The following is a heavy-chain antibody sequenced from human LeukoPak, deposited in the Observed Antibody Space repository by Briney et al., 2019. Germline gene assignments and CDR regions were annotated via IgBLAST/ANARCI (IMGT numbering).Heavy chain of an antibody. D-gene: IGHD3-3*01. J-gene: IGHJ4*02. CDR2: ISAYNGNT. Sequence: GGSVKVSCKASGYTFTSYGISWVRQAPGQGLEWMGWISAYNGNTNYAQKLQGRVTMNTDTSTSTAYMELRSLRSDDTAVYYCARALLDFWSGYYRYYFDYWGQGTLVTVSS. CDR1: GYTFTSYG. V-gene: IGHV1-18*01. CDR3: ARALLDFWSGYYRYYFDY.